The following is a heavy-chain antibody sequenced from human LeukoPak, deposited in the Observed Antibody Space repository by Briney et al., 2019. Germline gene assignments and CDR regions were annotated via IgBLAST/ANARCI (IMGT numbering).Heavy chain of an antibody. CDR2: INPNSGGT. CDR3: ARGREYYDSSGYQDY. J-gene: IGHJ4*02. D-gene: IGHD3-22*01. Sequence: ASVKVSCKASGYTFTGYYMHWVRQAPGQGLEWMGRINPNSGGTNYAQKFQDRVTMTRDTSISTAYMELSRLRSDDTAVYYCARGREYYDSSGYQDYWGQGTLVTVSS. V-gene: IGHV1-2*06. CDR1: GYTFTGYY.